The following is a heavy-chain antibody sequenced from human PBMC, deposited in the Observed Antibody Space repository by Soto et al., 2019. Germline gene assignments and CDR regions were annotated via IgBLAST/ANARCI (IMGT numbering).Heavy chain of an antibody. CDR3: ARARDDNGDHLYFDL. D-gene: IGHD4-17*01. J-gene: IGHJ2*01. Sequence: QVQLVQSGAEVKKPGSSVKVSCKASGGTLSTYVLSWVRQAPGQGLEWMGGIIPIFGSANFAQNFQARVTFTADESTSTAYMELTSLRSEDTSVYYCARARDDNGDHLYFDLWGRCTLVTVAS. V-gene: IGHV1-69*01. CDR1: GGTLSTYV. CDR2: IIPIFGSA.